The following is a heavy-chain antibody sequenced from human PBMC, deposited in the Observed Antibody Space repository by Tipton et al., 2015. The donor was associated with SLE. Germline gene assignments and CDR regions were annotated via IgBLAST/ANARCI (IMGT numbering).Heavy chain of an antibody. CDR3: ARQPYYESPFDY. Sequence: TLSLTCTFSGGSISSLYWNWIRQPPGKGLEWIGYIYYSGSTKYNPSLKSRITIPEDTSKNQFSLTLNSVTAADTAVYFCARQPYYESPFDYWGQGTLVTVSS. CDR1: GGSISSLY. V-gene: IGHV4-59*08. CDR2: IYYSGST. J-gene: IGHJ4*02. D-gene: IGHD3-22*01.